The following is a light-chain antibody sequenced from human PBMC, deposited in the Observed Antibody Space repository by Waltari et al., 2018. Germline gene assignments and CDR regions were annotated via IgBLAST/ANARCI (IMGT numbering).Light chain of an antibody. V-gene: IGKV1-NL1*01. CDR1: QAFANS. J-gene: IGKJ2*01. CDR2: GVS. Sequence: DIQLTQSPSSLSATLGDRVTITCRSSQAFANSLAWFQQKPGQAPRLLVYGVSTLYDGVPSRFRGSRSGTDFFLTITNLQPDDFAVYYCQQFYETPRSFGQGTRL. CDR3: QQFYETPRS.